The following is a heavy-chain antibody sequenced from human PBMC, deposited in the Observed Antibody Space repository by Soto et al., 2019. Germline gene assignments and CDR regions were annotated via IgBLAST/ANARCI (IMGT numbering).Heavy chain of an antibody. CDR1: GFTFSSYS. V-gene: IGHV3-21*01. CDR2: ISSSSSYI. J-gene: IGHJ4*02. Sequence: EVQLVESGGGLVKPGGSLRLSCAASGFTFSSYSMNWVRQAPGKGLEWVSSISSSSSYIYYADSVKGRFTISRDNAKNSLYLQMNSLRAEDTAVYYCARDAYSSSWYRGYYFDYWGQGTLVTVSS. D-gene: IGHD6-13*01. CDR3: ARDAYSSSWYRGYYFDY.